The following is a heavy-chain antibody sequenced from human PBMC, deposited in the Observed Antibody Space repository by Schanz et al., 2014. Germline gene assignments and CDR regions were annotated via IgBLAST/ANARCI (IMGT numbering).Heavy chain of an antibody. D-gene: IGHD5-12*01. CDR1: GFTFSDYY. Sequence: QVYLVESGGDLVKPGGSLRLSCAASGFTFSDYYMAWIRQAPGKGLEWVSHISGSSIHKNYADSVKGRFSISRDNAKNSLYLQMTSLRAEDTAVYYCAREGEWGYDPPRHWGQGTLVTVSS. CDR3: AREGEWGYDPPRH. CDR2: ISGSSIHK. J-gene: IGHJ4*02. V-gene: IGHV3-11*06.